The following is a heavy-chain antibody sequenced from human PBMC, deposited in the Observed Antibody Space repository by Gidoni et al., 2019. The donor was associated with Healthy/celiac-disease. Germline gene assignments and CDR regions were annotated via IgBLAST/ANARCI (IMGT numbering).Heavy chain of an antibody. Sequence: ISRDNSKNTLYLQMNSLRAEDTAVYYCARTNSADGMDVWGQGTTVTVSS. D-gene: IGHD3-10*01. CDR3: ARTNSADGMDV. J-gene: IGHJ6*02. V-gene: IGHV3-30*07.